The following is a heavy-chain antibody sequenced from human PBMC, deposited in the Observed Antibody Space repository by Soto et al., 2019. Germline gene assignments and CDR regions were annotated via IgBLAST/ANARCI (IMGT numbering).Heavy chain of an antibody. D-gene: IGHD2-2*01. CDR1: GYTLTGYY. CDR2: INPNSGGT. CDR3: ATARVVPAAMWAASRVRAYYYYYGMDV. Sequence: ASVKVSCKXSGYTLTGYYMHWVRQAPGQGLEWMGWINPNSGGTNYAQKFQGRVTMTRDTSISTAYMELSRLRSDDTAVYYCATARVVPAAMWAASRVRAYYYYYGMDVWGQGTTVTVSS. V-gene: IGHV1-2*02. J-gene: IGHJ6*02.